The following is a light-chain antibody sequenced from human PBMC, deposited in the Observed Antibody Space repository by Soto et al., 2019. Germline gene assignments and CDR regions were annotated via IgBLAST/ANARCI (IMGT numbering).Light chain of an antibody. Sequence: AIRMTQSPSSLSASTGDRVTITCRASHGISSNLAWYQQTPGKAPKLLIYAASTLQSGVPSRFRGSGSGTDFTLTISCLQSEDFATYYCQQYYSYPYTFGQGTKLEIK. V-gene: IGKV1-8*01. J-gene: IGKJ2*01. CDR1: HGISSN. CDR3: QQYYSYPYT. CDR2: AAS.